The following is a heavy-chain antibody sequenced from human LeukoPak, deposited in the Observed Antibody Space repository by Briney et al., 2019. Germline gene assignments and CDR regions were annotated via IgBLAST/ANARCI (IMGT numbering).Heavy chain of an antibody. CDR1: GDSVSSNSVA. CDR2: TYYRSKWYN. D-gene: IGHD2-15*01. Sequence: SQTLSLTCAISGDSVSSNSVAWNWIRQSPSRGLEWLGRTYYRSKWYNDYAVSVKGRITINPDTSKNQFSLQLNSVTPEDTAGYYCARDHCSGGSCHWRFDYWGQGTLVTVSS. J-gene: IGHJ4*02. CDR3: ARDHCSGGSCHWRFDY. V-gene: IGHV6-1*01.